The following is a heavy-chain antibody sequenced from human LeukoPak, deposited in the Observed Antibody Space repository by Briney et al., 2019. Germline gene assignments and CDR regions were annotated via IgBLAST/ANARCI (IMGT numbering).Heavy chain of an antibody. CDR3: ARHVGISF. V-gene: IGHV3-7*01. CDR1: GFTVSSNY. J-gene: IGHJ4*02. CDR2: IREDGTEK. D-gene: IGHD7-27*01. Sequence: GGSLRLSCAASGFTVSSNYMSWVRQAPGKGLEWVANIREDGTEKNYVDSVKGRFTISRDNAKNSLFLQMSDLRDDDTAIYYCARHVGISFWGQGTLVTVSS.